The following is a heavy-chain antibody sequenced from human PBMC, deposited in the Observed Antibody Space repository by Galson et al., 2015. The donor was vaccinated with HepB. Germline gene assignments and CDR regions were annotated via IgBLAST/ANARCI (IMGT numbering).Heavy chain of an antibody. Sequence: PALVKPTQTLTLTCTFSGFSLSTSGMCVSWIRQPPGKALEWLARIDWDDDKYYSTSLKTRLTISKDTSKNQVVLTMTNMDPVDTATYYCARMDSGWKKGNYYYYGMDVWGQGTTVTVSS. CDR3: ARMDSGWKKGNYYYYGMDV. CDR2: IDWDDDK. V-gene: IGHV2-70*11. J-gene: IGHJ6*02. D-gene: IGHD6-19*01. CDR1: GFSLSTSGMC.